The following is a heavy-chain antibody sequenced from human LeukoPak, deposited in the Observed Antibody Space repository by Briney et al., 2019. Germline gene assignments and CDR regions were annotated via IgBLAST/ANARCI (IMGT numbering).Heavy chain of an antibody. CDR1: GGSISSYY. J-gene: IGHJ4*02. V-gene: IGHV4-59*01. CDR2: IYYSGST. Sequence: SETLSLTCTVSGGSISSYYWSWIRQPPGKGREWIGYIYYSGSTNYNPSLKSRVTISVDTSKNQFSLKLSSVTAADTAVYYCAREAGYCSGGSCYGAWFDYWGQGTLVTVYS. D-gene: IGHD2-15*01. CDR3: AREAGYCSGGSCYGAWFDY.